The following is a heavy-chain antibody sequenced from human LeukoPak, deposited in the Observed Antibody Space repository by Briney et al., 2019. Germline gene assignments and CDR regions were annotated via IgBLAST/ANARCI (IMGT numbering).Heavy chain of an antibody. Sequence: GGSLRLSCAASGFTFSSYWMSWVRQAPGKGLEWVANIKQDGSEKYYVDSVKGRFTISRDNAKNSLYLQMNSLRAEDTAVYYCARVSGIAAAGLYFDYWGQGTLVTVSS. CDR3: ARVSGIAAAGLYFDY. J-gene: IGHJ4*02. D-gene: IGHD6-13*01. CDR2: IKQDGSEK. V-gene: IGHV3-7*01. CDR1: GFTFSSYW.